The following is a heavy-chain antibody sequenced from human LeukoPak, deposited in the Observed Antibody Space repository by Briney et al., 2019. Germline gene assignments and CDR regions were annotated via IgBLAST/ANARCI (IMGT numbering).Heavy chain of an antibody. Sequence: GGSLRLSCAASGFTFSSQVMSWVRQAPGKGLEWVSGVSASGGSTYYADSVKGRFTISRDNSKNTLYLQMNSLRAEDTAVYYCARDRTCSSTSCYGWFDPWGQGTLVTVSS. CDR3: ARDRTCSSTSCYGWFDP. J-gene: IGHJ5*02. CDR1: GFTFSSQV. D-gene: IGHD2-2*01. V-gene: IGHV3-23*01. CDR2: VSASGGST.